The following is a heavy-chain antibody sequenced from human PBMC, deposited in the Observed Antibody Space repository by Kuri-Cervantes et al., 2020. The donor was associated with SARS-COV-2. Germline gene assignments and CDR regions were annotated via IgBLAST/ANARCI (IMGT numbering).Heavy chain of an antibody. CDR2: INHSGST. CDR1: GGSFSGYY. J-gene: IGHJ5*02. V-gene: IGHV4-34*01. D-gene: IGHD3-10*01. CDR3: ARAGVLWFGAQGSTYDWFDT. Sequence: GSLRLSCAVYGGSFSGYYWSWIRQPPGKGLEWIGEINHSGSTNYNPSLKRRVTISVNTSMNQFSLKLRAVTAADTAVYYCARAGVLWFGAQGSTYDWFDTWGQGTMVTVSS.